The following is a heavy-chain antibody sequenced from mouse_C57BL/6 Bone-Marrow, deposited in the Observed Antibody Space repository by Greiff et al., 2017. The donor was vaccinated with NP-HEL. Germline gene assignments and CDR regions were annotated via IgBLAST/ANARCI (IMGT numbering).Heavy chain of an antibody. D-gene: IGHD1-1*01. J-gene: IGHJ4*01. CDR1: GFTFSSYA. CDR2: ISSGGDYI. CDR3: TRDNHYYGSSLYAMDY. V-gene: IGHV5-9-1*02. Sequence: EVQGVESGEGLVKPGGSLKLSCAASGFTFSSYAMSWVRQTPEKRLEWVAYISSGGDYIYYADTVKGRFTISRDNARNTLYLQMSSLKSEDTAMYYCTRDNHYYGSSLYAMDYWGQGTSVTVSS.